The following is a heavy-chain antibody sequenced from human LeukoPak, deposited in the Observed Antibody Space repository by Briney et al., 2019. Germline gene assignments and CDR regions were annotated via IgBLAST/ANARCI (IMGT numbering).Heavy chain of an antibody. V-gene: IGHV3-23*01. CDR1: GFTFSSYA. J-gene: IGHJ6*02. CDR2: ISGSGGST. D-gene: IGHD3-10*01. CDR3: ARVRGVRGALDV. Sequence: RGSLRLSCAASGFTFSSYAMSWVRQAPGKGLEWVSAISGSGGSTYFADSVKGRFTISRDNSKNTLDLQMNSLRGEDTAVYYCARVRGVRGALDVWGQGTTVTVSS.